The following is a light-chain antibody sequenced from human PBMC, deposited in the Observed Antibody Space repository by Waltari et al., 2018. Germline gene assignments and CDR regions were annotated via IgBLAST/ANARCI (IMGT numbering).Light chain of an antibody. J-gene: IGKJ5*01. CDR3: QQYNSYSIT. CDR2: KAS. CDR1: QPISSW. V-gene: IGKV1-5*03. Sequence: DIQMTQSPSTLSASVGDRVTITCRARQPISSWLAWYQQKPGKAPKLLIYKASTLESGVPSRFSGSGSGTEFTLTISSLQPDDFATYYCQQYNSYSITFGQGTPLEIK.